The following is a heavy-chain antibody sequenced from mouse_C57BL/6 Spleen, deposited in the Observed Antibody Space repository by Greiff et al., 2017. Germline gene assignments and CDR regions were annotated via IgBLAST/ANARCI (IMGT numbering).Heavy chain of an antibody. V-gene: IGHV14-4*01. Sequence: VQLQQSGAELVRPGASVKLSCTASGFNIKDDYMHWVKQRPEPGLEWIGWIAPEHGAPEYASKFKGKATITADTSSNTAYLQLSSLTSEDTAVYYCTIFYGNYGYWGQGTTLTVSS. D-gene: IGHD2-1*01. J-gene: IGHJ2*01. CDR3: TIFYGNYGY. CDR1: GFNIKDDY. CDR2: IAPEHGAP.